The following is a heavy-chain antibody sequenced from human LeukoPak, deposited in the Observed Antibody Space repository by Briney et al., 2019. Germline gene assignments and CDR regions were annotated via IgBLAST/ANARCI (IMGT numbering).Heavy chain of an antibody. D-gene: IGHD6-19*01. CDR1: GFTFSSYA. CDR3: AKDAYSSGWYYYYYYGMDV. J-gene: IGHJ6*02. Sequence: GRSLRLSYAASGFTFSSYAMHWVRQAPGKGLEWVAVISYDGSNKYYADSVKGRFTVSRDNSKNTLYLQMNSLRAEDTAVYYCAKDAYSSGWYYYYYYGMDVWGQGTTVTVSS. CDR2: ISYDGSNK. V-gene: IGHV3-30*04.